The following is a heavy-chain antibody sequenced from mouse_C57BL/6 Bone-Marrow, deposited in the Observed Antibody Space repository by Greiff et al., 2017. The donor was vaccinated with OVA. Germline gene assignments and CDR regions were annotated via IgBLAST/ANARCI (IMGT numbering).Heavy chain of an antibody. V-gene: IGHV5-12*01. D-gene: IGHD2-3*01. CDR2: ISNGGGST. J-gene: IGHJ3*01. CDR1: GFTFSDYY. Sequence: EVKLMESGGGLVQPGGSLKLSCAASGFTFSDYYMYWVRQTPEKRLEWVAYISNGGGSTYYPDTVKGRFTISRDNAKNTLYLQMSRLKSEDTAMYYCARLAYDGYYLFAYWGQGTLVTVSA. CDR3: ARLAYDGYYLFAY.